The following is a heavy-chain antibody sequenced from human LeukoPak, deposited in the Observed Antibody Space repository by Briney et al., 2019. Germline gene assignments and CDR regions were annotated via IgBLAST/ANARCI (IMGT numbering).Heavy chain of an antibody. V-gene: IGHV4-59*12. Sequence: SETLSLTCTVFGGSISTNYWSWIRQPPGKGLEWIGYIYYSGRTNYNPSLKSRVTISIDTSKNQFSLKLSSVTAADTAVYYCARELSYFDWLDVGPIDYWGQGTLVTVSS. D-gene: IGHD3-9*01. CDR3: ARELSYFDWLDVGPIDY. J-gene: IGHJ4*02. CDR2: IYYSGRT. CDR1: GGSISTNY.